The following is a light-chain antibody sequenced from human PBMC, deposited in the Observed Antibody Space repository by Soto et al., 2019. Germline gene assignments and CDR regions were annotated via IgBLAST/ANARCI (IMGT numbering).Light chain of an antibody. CDR3: VSYTSSRAYV. J-gene: IGLJ1*01. CDR1: SSDVGGYNY. CDR2: EVS. Sequence: ALTQPASVSWSPGQSITISCTGTSSDVGGYNYVSWYQQQSGKAPKLIIHEVSNRPSGVSNRFSGSKSGKRASLTISGLQAEDEADYYCVSYTSSRAYVFGNGTKGTVL. V-gene: IGLV2-14*01.